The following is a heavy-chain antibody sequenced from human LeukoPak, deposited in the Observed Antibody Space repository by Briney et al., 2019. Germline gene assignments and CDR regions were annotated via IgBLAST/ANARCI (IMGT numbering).Heavy chain of an antibody. J-gene: IGHJ4*02. CDR2: IWYDGSNK. CDR3: ARDYGDYGNLDYFDY. V-gene: IGHV3-33*01. Sequence: GGSLRLSCAASGFTFSSYGMHWVRQAPGKGLEWVAVIWYDGSNKYYADSVKGRFTISRDNSKNTLYLQMNSLRAEDTAVYYCARDYGDYGNLDYFDYWGQGTLVTVSS. D-gene: IGHD4-17*01. CDR1: GFTFSSYG.